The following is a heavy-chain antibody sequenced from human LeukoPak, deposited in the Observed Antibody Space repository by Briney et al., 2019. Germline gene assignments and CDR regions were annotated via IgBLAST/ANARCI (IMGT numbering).Heavy chain of an antibody. Sequence: SETLSLTCTVSGGSIRTYYWSWIRQPAGKALEWIRRIHTSGSTDYNPSLESRVSMSVDTSKNQFSLKLRSVTAADTAVYYCAREGSMTARPFVSIDYWGQGTLVTVSS. J-gene: IGHJ4*02. CDR1: GGSIRTYY. CDR2: IHTSGST. CDR3: AREGSMTARPFVSIDY. D-gene: IGHD6-6*01. V-gene: IGHV4-4*07.